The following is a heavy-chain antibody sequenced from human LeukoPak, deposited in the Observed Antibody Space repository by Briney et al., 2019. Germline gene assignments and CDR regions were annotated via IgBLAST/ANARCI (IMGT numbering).Heavy chain of an antibody. J-gene: IGHJ3*02. CDR2: INWNGGST. CDR1: GFTFDDYG. Sequence: GGSLRLFCAASGFTFDDYGMSWVRQAPGKGLEWVSGINWNGGSTGYADSVKGRFTISRDNAKNSLYLQMNSLRAEDTALYYCARTRGSGYYLFAFDIWGQGTMVTVSS. V-gene: IGHV3-20*04. D-gene: IGHD3-3*01. CDR3: ARTRGSGYYLFAFDI.